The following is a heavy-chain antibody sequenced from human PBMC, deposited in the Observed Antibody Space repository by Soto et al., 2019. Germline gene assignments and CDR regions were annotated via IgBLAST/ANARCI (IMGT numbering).Heavy chain of an antibody. Sequence: GESLKICCKASGYIFTRYWIAWVRQMPGKGLEWVGIIYPGDADTRYNPSFQGQVIISADKSINTAYLQWSSLKASDTALYYCAIQRSGTWEIDPWGQGTLVTVSS. D-gene: IGHD1-26*01. CDR1: GYIFTRYW. CDR3: AIQRSGTWEIDP. J-gene: IGHJ5*02. CDR2: IYPGDADT. V-gene: IGHV5-51*01.